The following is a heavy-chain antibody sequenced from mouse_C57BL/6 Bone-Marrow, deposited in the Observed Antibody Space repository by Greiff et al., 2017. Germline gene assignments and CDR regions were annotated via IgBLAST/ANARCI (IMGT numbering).Heavy chain of an antibody. D-gene: IGHD1-1*01. J-gene: IGHJ2*01. Sequence: EVMLQESGPGLAKPSQTLSLTCSVTGYSITSDYWNWIRKFPGNKLEYMGYISYSGSTYSNPSLKCLISITRETAKNQYYQQLNSETTEETATYYCARASYDYFDYWGQGTTLTVSS. CDR1: GYSITSDY. V-gene: IGHV3-8*01. CDR3: ARASYDYFDY. CDR2: ISYSGST.